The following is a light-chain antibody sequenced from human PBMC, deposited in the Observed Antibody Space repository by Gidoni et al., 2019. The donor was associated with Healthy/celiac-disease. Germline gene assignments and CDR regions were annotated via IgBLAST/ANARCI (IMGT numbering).Light chain of an antibody. CDR1: QGISSY. J-gene: IGKJ2*01. CDR3: QQYYSYPYT. V-gene: IGKV1-8*01. Sequence: AIRMTQSPSSFSASTGDRVTITCRASQGISSYLAWYQQKPGKAPKLLIYAASTLQSGGPSRFSGSGSGTDFTLTISCLQSEDFATYYCQQYYSYPYTFGQXTKLEIK. CDR2: AAS.